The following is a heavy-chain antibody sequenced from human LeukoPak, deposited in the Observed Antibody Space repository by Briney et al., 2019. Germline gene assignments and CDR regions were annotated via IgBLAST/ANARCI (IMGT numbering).Heavy chain of an antibody. D-gene: IGHD4-11*01. V-gene: IGHV4-34*01. CDR3: ARVTAYSNYVSVYGMDV. CDR1: GGSFSGYY. J-gene: IGHJ6*02. Sequence: SETLSLTCAVYGGSFSGYYWSRIRQPPGKGLEWIGEINHSGSTNYNPSLKSRVTISVDTSKNQFSLKLSSVTAADTAVYYCARVTAYSNYVSVYGMDVWGQGTTVTVSS. CDR2: INHSGST.